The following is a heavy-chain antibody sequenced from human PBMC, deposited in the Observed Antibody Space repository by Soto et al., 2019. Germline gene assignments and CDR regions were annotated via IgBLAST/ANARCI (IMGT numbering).Heavy chain of an antibody. D-gene: IGHD2-21*02. CDR3: VTEVHCGGDCYSFFKY. Sequence: PGGSLRLSCAASGLTFSNYWMSWVRQAPGKGLEWVANIKVDESEKYYVDFVEGRFSISRDNAKNSVYLQMDSLRAEDTAVYYCVTEVHCGGDCYSFFKYWGQGTLVTVSS. CDR1: GLTFSNYW. J-gene: IGHJ4*02. V-gene: IGHV3-7*05. CDR2: IKVDESEK.